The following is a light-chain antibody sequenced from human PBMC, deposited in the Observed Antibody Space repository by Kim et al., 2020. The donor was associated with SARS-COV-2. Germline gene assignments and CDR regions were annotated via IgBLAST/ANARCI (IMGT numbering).Light chain of an antibody. CDR3: QQYSWLPPLLT. V-gene: IGKV3-20*01. J-gene: IGKJ2*01. CDR1: QSISSSN. CDR2: HTS. Sequence: IVLTQSPGTLSLSPGERATLSCRTSQSISSSNLSWYQQRPRRAPMLLMYHTSTRATGIPDRFSGTGSGTDFTLTISRLEPEDFAVYFCQQYSWLPPLLTFGQGTKLEIK.